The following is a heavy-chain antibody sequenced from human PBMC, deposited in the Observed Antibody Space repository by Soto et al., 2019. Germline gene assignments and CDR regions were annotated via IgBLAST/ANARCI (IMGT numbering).Heavy chain of an antibody. J-gene: IGHJ6*03. D-gene: IGHD6-19*01. CDR2: ISAYNGVT. CDR1: GYSFTNYG. CDR3: ARDRGVAPPVAGNTHYYYYMDV. V-gene: IGHV1-18*01. Sequence: QDQLVQSGGEVKKPGASVKVSCKASGYSFTNYGITWVRQAPGQGFEWMGWISAYNGVTNYAQKLQGRVTMTTDASTSTAYLELRSLRSDDTAVYYCARDRGVAPPVAGNTHYYYYMDVWGKGTTVTVSS.